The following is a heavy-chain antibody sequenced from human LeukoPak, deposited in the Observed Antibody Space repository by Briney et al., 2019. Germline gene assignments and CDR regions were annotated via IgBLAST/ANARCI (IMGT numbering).Heavy chain of an antibody. D-gene: IGHD5-18*01. V-gene: IGHV1-8*02. J-gene: IGHJ4*02. CDR1: GYTFTSYA. CDR3: ARRQTLGGYSYGYGY. Sequence: GASVKVSCKASGYTFTSYAMNWVRQAPGQGLEWMGWMNPNSGNTGYAQKFQGRVTMTRNTSISTAYMELSSLRSEDTAVYYCARRQTLGGYSYGYGYWGQGTLVTVSS. CDR2: MNPNSGNT.